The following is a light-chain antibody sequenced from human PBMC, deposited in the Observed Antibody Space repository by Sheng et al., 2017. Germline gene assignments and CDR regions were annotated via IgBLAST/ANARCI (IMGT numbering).Light chain of an antibody. J-gene: IGLJ1*01. V-gene: IGLV2-8*01. Sequence: QSALTQPPSASGSLGQSVTISCTGTSSDIGGYNYVSWYQQLPGKAPKLMISEVNKRPSGVPDRFSGFKSGNTASLTISGLQAEDEADYFCSSYRSGDTYVFGTGTKVTVL. CDR2: EVN. CDR3: SSYRSGDTYV. CDR1: SSDIGGYNY.